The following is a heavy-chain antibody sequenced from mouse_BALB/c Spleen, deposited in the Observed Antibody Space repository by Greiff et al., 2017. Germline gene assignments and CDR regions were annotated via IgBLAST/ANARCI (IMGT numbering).Heavy chain of an antibody. Sequence: QVQLQQSGAELARPGASVKMSCKASGYTFTSYTMHWVKQRPGQGLEWIGYINPSSGYTNYNQKFKDKATLTADKSSSTAYMQLSSLTSEDSAVYYCARSAYYGNFFDYWGQGTTLTVSS. CDR2: INPSSGYT. J-gene: IGHJ2*01. CDR3: ARSAYYGNFFDY. D-gene: IGHD2-10*01. V-gene: IGHV1-4*01. CDR1: GYTFTSYT.